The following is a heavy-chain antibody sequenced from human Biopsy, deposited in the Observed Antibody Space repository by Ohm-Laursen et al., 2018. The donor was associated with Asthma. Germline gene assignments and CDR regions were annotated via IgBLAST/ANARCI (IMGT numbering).Heavy chain of an antibody. Sequence: SLRLSCAASGFTFSAYWMSWVRQAPGKGLEWVANINQDGSEKYYVDSVKGRFTISRDNAKNSVHLQMSSLRAEDTAVYYCARDLGTTRMDVWGQGTTVTVSS. D-gene: IGHD1-1*01. CDR1: GFTFSAYW. CDR3: ARDLGTTRMDV. J-gene: IGHJ6*02. CDR2: INQDGSEK. V-gene: IGHV3-7*05.